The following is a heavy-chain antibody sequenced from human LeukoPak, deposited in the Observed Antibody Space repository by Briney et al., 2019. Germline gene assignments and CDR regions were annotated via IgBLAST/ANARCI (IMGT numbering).Heavy chain of an antibody. CDR2: INHSGST. J-gene: IGHJ6*02. CDR3: ARPPAYGSGSRQRNYYYYGMDV. D-gene: IGHD3-10*01. V-gene: IGHV4-34*01. Sequence: KPSETLSLTCAVYGGSFSGYYWSWIRQPPGKGLEWIGEINHSGSTNYNPSLKSRVTISVDTSKNQFSLKLSSVTAADTAVYYCARPPAYGSGSRQRNYYYYGMDVWGQGTTVTVSS. CDR1: GGSFSGYY.